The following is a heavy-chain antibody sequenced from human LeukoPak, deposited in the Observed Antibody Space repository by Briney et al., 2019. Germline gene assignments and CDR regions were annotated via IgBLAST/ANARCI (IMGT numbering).Heavy chain of an antibody. V-gene: IGHV3-66*01. CDR2: IYSGGTT. D-gene: IGHD6-13*01. Sequence: GGSLRLSCAASGFTVSSNYMSWVRQAPGKGLEWVSVIYSGGTTYYADSVKGRFTISRDNSQNTLYLQMNSLGAEDTAVYYCASDHSNSWYPYYFDYWGQGTLVTVSS. CDR1: GFTVSSNY. J-gene: IGHJ4*02. CDR3: ASDHSNSWYPYYFDY.